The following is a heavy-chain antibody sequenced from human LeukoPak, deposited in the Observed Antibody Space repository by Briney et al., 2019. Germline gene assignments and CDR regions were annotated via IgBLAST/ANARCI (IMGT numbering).Heavy chain of an antibody. CDR1: GDSISGYY. CDR2: VYHTGHT. D-gene: IGHD3-16*01. Sequence: SETLSLTCTVPGDSISGYYWSWIRQPPGKGLEWIGYVYHTGHTHYSPSLKSRVTVSLDTSRNQVSLILSSVAAADTAVYYCARHRFGHLFDYWGQGTLVFVSS. V-gene: IGHV4-59*01. CDR3: ARHRFGHLFDY. J-gene: IGHJ4*02.